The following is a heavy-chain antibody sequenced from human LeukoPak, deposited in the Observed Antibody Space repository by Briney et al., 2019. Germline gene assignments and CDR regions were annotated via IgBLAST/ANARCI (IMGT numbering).Heavy chain of an antibody. CDR1: GVSFTNYY. V-gene: IGHV4-59*01. CDR2: IYYRGST. J-gene: IGHJ3*01. Sequence: SETLSLTCTVSGVSFTNYYWSWIRQPPGMGMEWIGYIYYRGSTNYNPSLKSRVTISLDTSRNQFSLKLTSVTPADTAVYYCARHYFDSGAYYAIDAFTVWGRGTMVTVSS. CDR3: ARHYFDSGAYYAIDAFTV. D-gene: IGHD3-22*01.